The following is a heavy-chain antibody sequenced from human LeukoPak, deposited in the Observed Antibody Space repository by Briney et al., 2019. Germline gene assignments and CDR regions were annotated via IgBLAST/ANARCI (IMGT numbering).Heavy chain of an antibody. Sequence: GGSLRLSCAASRFTLSSYAMSWVRQAPGKGLEWVSAISGSGGSTYYADSVKGRFTISRDNSKNTLYLQMNSLRAEDTAVYYCAKEDDETYYDFWSGYYAKVYFDYWGQGTLVTVSS. CDR3: AKEDDETYYDFWSGYYAKVYFDY. J-gene: IGHJ4*02. V-gene: IGHV3-23*01. D-gene: IGHD3-3*01. CDR1: RFTLSSYA. CDR2: ISGSGGST.